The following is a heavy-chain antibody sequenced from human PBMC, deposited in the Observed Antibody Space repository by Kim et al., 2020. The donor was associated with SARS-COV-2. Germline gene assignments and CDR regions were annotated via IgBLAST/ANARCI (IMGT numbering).Heavy chain of an antibody. CDR3: AREVVGATLFRDY. D-gene: IGHD1-26*01. V-gene: IGHV3-53*01. J-gene: IGHJ4*02. Sequence: RITISRDNSENTLYLQMNSLRAEDTAVYYCAREVVGATLFRDYWGQGTLVTVSS.